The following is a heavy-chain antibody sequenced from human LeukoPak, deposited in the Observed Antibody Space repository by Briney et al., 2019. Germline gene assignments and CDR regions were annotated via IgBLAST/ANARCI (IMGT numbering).Heavy chain of an antibody. CDR3: ARGRGFDY. Sequence: TSETLSPTCAVSGCSISSGYYWGWIRQPPGKGLEWIGSIYHSGSTYYNPSLKSRVTISVDTSKNQFSLKLSSVTAADTAVYYCARGRGFDYWGQGTLVTVSS. CDR2: IYHSGST. J-gene: IGHJ4*02. V-gene: IGHV4-38-2*01. CDR1: GCSISSGYY. D-gene: IGHD3-16*01.